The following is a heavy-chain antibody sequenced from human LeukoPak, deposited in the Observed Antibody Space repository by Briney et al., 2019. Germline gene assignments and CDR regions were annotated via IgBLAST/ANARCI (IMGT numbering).Heavy chain of an antibody. J-gene: IGHJ4*02. CDR3: ARGRSTWHLDY. CDR2: ISSTNGYI. V-gene: IGHV3-21*01. CDR1: GFTFSSYS. Sequence: GGSLRLSCAASGFTFSSYSMNWVRQARGKGLEGVSYISSTNGYIYYADSVRGRFTISRDNAKNSLSLQMNSLRAEDTAVYYCARGRSTWHLDYWGQGTLVTVSS. D-gene: IGHD1-26*01.